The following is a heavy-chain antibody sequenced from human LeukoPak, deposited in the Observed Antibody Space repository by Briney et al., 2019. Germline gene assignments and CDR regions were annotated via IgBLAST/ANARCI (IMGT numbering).Heavy chain of an antibody. CDR3: ARDRINYYDYAFDI. D-gene: IGHD3-22*01. J-gene: IGHJ3*02. V-gene: IGHV4-39*07. CDR1: GGSINTPNYY. Sequence: PSETLSLTCTVSGGSINTPNYYWGWIRQTPGKGLEWIGSIYYSGSTYYNPSLKSRVTISVDTSKNQFSLKLSSVTAADTAVHYCARDRINYYDYAFDIWGQGTMVTVSS. CDR2: IYYSGST.